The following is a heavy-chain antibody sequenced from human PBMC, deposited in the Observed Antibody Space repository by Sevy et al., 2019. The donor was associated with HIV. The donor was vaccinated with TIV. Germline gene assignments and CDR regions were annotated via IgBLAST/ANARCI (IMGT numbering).Heavy chain of an antibody. CDR1: GYTFTNYD. D-gene: IGHD2-2*03. Sequence: ASVKVSCKASGYTFTNYDINWVRQATGQGLEWMGWMNPNSGNTGYAQKFQGRVTMTRNTSISTAYMELSSLRSEDTAVYYCARGTVLLGIVVVPAARGWFDSWGQGSQVTVSS. CDR2: MNPNSGNT. V-gene: IGHV1-8*01. CDR3: ARGTVLLGIVVVPAARGWFDS. J-gene: IGHJ5*01.